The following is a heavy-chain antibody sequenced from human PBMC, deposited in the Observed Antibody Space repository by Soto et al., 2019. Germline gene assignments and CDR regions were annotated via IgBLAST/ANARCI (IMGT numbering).Heavy chain of an antibody. V-gene: IGHV4-39*01. CDR3: ARHGDFWSGSQGYNWFDP. CDR2: TYYSGSA. J-gene: IGHJ5*02. Sequence: TSETLSLTCTVSGGSLISSIYYWGWIRQPPGKGLEWIGSTYYSGSANYNPSLKSRVTISVDTSKNQFSLELSSLTAADTAVYYCARHGDFWSGSQGYNWFDPWGQGTLDTVSS. D-gene: IGHD3-3*01. CDR1: GGSLISSIYY.